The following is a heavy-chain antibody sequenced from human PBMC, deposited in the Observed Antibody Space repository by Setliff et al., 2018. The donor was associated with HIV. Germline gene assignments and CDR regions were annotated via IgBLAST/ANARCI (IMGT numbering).Heavy chain of an antibody. CDR3: ARGWEWGAPLDY. CDR2: IFSSGST. D-gene: IGHD1-26*01. CDR1: SYSISSHY. J-gene: IGHJ4*02. V-gene: IGHV4-59*11. Sequence: SETLSLTCTVSSYSISSHYWSWIRQPPGKELEWIGYIFSSGSTTYNPSLKSRVTISIDTSKNQFSLKVSSVTAADTAVYYCARGWEWGAPLDYWGQGTLVTVSS.